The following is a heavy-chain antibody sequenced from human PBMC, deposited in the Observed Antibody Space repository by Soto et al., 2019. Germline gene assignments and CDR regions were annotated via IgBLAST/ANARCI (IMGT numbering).Heavy chain of an antibody. CDR1: GYTLTELS. V-gene: IGHV1-24*01. D-gene: IGHD6-19*01. CDR2: FDPEDGET. J-gene: IGHJ4*02. CDR3: ARARYSSGWYDRLAY. Sequence: ASVKVSCKVSGYTLTELSMHWVRQAPGKGLEWMGGFDPEDGETIYAQKFQGRVTMTRDTSTDTAYMELSSLRSDDTAVYYCARARYSSGWYDRLAYWGQRTLVTVSS.